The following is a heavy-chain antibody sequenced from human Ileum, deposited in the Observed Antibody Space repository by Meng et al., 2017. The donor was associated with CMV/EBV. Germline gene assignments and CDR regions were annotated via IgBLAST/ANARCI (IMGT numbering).Heavy chain of an antibody. Sequence: FSLSTSGVGVGWIRQPPGKALEWLALIYWDDDKRYSPSLKSRLSITKDTSKNQVVLTMTNMDPVDTATYYCAHSHHQFYGSGSYYFDYWGQGTLVTVSS. J-gene: IGHJ4*02. V-gene: IGHV2-5*02. CDR1: FSLSTSGVG. D-gene: IGHD3-10*01. CDR2: IYWDDDK. CDR3: AHSHHQFYGSGSYYFDY.